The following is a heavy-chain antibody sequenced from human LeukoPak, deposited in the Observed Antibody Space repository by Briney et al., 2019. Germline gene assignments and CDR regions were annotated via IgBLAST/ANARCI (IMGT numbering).Heavy chain of an antibody. CDR2: IKQDGSQI. CDR3: ARVARFVTAWHVVWEY. D-gene: IGHD3-16*01. J-gene: IGHJ4*02. Sequence: PGGSLRLSCAASGFTFSDYWMTWVRQAPGKGLEWVANIKQDGSQIYYVGSVNGRFTISRDNAKSSLSLQMNTLRADDTAVYYCARVARFVTAWHVVWEYWGQGTLVTVSS. CDR1: GFTFSDYW. V-gene: IGHV3-7*05.